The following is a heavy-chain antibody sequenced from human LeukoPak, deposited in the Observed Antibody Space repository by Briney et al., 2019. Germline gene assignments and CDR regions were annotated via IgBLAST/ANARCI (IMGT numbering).Heavy chain of an antibody. CDR2: IFYSGRT. CDR1: GGSISSSTYY. Sequence: SETLSLTCTVSGGSISSSTYYWGWIRQPPGKGLEWIGSIFYSGRTYYNPSLKSRVTISVDTSKNQLSLNLISVTAADTAVYYCARGAAGTYWSFDLWGRGTLVTVSS. CDR3: ARGAAGTYWSFDL. D-gene: IGHD6-13*01. V-gene: IGHV4-39*07. J-gene: IGHJ2*01.